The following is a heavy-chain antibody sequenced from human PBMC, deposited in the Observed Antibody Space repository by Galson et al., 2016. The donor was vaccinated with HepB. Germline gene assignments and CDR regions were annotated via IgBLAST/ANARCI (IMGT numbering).Heavy chain of an antibody. CDR3: VSEAPLDWSFDL. V-gene: IGHV6-1*01. Sequence: CAISGDSVSSNTAAWNLIRQSPSRGLEWLGRTYYRSEWYNDYAVSVKSRITINPDTSKNHFSLQVNSVPPEDTAVYYCVSEAPLDWSFDLWGRGTLVTVSS. CDR1: GDSVSSNTAA. CDR2: TYYRSEWYN. J-gene: IGHJ2*01.